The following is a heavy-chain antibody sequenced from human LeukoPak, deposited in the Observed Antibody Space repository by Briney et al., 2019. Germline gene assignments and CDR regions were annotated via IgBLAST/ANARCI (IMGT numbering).Heavy chain of an antibody. Sequence: PSETLSLTCTVSGGSISSGGYYWSWIRQHPGKGLEWIGYIYYSGSTYHNPSLKSRVTISVDTSKNQFSLKLSSVTAADTAVYYCARDRGKSYSGYDYWGQGTLVTVSS. J-gene: IGHJ4*02. CDR2: IYYSGST. CDR1: GGSISSGGYY. D-gene: IGHD5-12*01. CDR3: ARDRGKSYSGYDY. V-gene: IGHV4-31*03.